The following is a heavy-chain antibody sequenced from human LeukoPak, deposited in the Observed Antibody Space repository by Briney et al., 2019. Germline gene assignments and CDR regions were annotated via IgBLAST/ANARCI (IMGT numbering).Heavy chain of an antibody. V-gene: IGHV1-24*01. D-gene: IGHD3-10*01. CDR2: FDPEDGET. Sequence: GASVKVYCKVSGHTLTELSMHWVRQAPGKGLEWMGGFDPEDGETIYAQKFQGRVTMTEDTSTDTAYMELSSLRSEDTAVYYCATDRRVRGVMSHYGMDVWGKGTTVTVSS. CDR1: GHTLTELS. CDR3: ATDRRVRGVMSHYGMDV. J-gene: IGHJ6*04.